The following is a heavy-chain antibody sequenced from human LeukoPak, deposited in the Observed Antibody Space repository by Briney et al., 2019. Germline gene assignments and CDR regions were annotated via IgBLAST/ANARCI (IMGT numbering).Heavy chain of an antibody. V-gene: IGHV3-9*01. Sequence: PGRSLRLSCAASGFTFDDYAMHWVRQAPGKGLEWVSGISWNSGSIGYADSVKGRFTISRDNAKNSLYLQMNSLRAEDTAVYYCARESDDCSGGSCYTRLHAFDIWGQGTMVTVSS. J-gene: IGHJ3*02. CDR3: ARESDDCSGGSCYTRLHAFDI. D-gene: IGHD2-15*01. CDR1: GFTFDDYA. CDR2: ISWNSGSI.